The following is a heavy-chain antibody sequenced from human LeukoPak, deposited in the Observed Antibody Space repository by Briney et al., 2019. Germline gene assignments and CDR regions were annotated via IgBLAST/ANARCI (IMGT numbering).Heavy chain of an antibody. D-gene: IGHD3-3*01. V-gene: IGHV4-30-4*01. CDR3: ARDGGWSPERSNYDFWSGYFPARGTYYYGMDV. Sequence: SETLSLTCTVSGGSISSGDYYWSWIRQPPGKGLEWIGYIYYSGSTYYNPSLKSRVTLSVDTSKNQFSLKLSSVTAADTAVYYCARDGGWSPERSNYDFWSGYFPARGTYYYGMDVWGQGTTVTVSS. CDR2: IYYSGST. J-gene: IGHJ6*02. CDR1: GGSISSGDYY.